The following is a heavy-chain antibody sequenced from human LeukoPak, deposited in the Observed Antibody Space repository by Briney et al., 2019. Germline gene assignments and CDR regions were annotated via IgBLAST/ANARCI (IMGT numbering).Heavy chain of an antibody. Sequence: SETLSLTCAVYGGSFSGYYWSWIRQPPGKGLEWIGEINHSGSTNYNPSLKSRVTISVDTSKNQFSLKLSSVTAADTAVYYCAREPPCRRTTCYAFDSWGQGTLVTVSS. D-gene: IGHD2-2*01. J-gene: IGHJ4*02. V-gene: IGHV4-34*01. CDR2: INHSGST. CDR1: GGSFSGYY. CDR3: AREPPCRRTTCYAFDS.